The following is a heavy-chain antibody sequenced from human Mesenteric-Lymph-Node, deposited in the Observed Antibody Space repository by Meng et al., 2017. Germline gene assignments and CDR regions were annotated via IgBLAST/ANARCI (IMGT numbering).Heavy chain of an antibody. CDR1: GYTFTGYY. CDR3: ARGQQWLEYYFDY. V-gene: IGHV1-2*02. J-gene: IGHJ4*02. CDR2: INPNSGGT. D-gene: IGHD6-19*01. Sequence: ASVKVSCKASGYTFTGYYMHWVRQAPGQGLEWMGWINPNSGGTNYAQKLQGRVTMTTDTSTSTAYMELRSLRSDDTAVYYCARGQQWLEYYFDYWGQGTLVTVSS.